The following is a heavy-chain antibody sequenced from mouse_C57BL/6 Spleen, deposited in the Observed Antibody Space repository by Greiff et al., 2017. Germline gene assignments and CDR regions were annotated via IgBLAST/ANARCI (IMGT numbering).Heavy chain of an antibody. CDR1: GFTFSSYT. Sequence: EVHLVESGGGLVKPGGSLKLSCAASGFTFSSYTMSWVRQTPEKRLEWVATISGGGGNTYYPDSVKGRFTISRDNAKNTLYLQMSSLRSEDTALYYCARHEGYFDVWGTGTTVTVSS. CDR3: ARHEGYFDV. V-gene: IGHV5-9*01. CDR2: ISGGGGNT. J-gene: IGHJ1*03.